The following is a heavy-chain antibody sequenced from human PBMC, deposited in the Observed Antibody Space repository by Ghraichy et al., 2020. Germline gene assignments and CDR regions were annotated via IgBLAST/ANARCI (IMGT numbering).Heavy chain of an antibody. J-gene: IGHJ6*03. CDR2: ISSSSSYI. V-gene: IGHV3-21*01. CDR3: ARDLQTGTKFYYYYYYYMDV. CDR1: GFTFSSYS. Sequence: LSLTCAASGFTFSSYSMNWVRQAPGKGLEWVSSISSSSSYIYYADSVKGRFTISRDNAKNSLYLQMNSLRAEDTAVYYCARDLQTGTKFYYYYYYYMDVWGKGTTVTVSS. D-gene: IGHD1-7*01.